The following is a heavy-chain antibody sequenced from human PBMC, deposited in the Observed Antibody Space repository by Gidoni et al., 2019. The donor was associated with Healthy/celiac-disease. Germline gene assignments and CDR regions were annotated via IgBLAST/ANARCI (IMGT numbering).Heavy chain of an antibody. CDR1: GYTFTSYY. CDR3: ARDSGTPFDI. CDR2: INPSGGST. Sequence: QVQLVQSGAEAKKPGASVKVSCKASGYTFTSYYMHWVRQAPGQGLEWMGIINPSGGSTSYGQKFQGRVTMTRDTSTSTVYMELSSLGSEDTAVYYCARDSGTPFDIWGQGTMVTVSS. V-gene: IGHV1-46*01. D-gene: IGHD1-26*01. J-gene: IGHJ3*02.